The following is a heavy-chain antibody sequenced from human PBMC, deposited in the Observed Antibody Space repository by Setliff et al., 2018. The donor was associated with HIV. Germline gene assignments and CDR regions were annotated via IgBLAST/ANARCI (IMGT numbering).Heavy chain of an antibody. CDR1: GGSISSYY. Sequence: SSETLSLTCTVSGGSISSYYWSWIRRPPGKGLEWIGYIYCSGSTNYNPSLKSRVTISVDTSKNQFPLKLSSVTAADTAVYYCARVEGSSITMVRGVIPGPQGHMDVWGKGTTVTVS. CDR3: ARVEGSSITMVRGVIPGPQGHMDV. J-gene: IGHJ6*03. CDR2: IYCSGST. V-gene: IGHV4-59*01. D-gene: IGHD3-10*01.